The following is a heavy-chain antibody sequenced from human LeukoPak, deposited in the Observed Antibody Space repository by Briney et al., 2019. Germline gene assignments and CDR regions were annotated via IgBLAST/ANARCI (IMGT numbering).Heavy chain of an antibody. CDR1: GGSVSSGSYY. D-gene: IGHD4-23*01. J-gene: IGHJ6*02. CDR2: IYYSGST. V-gene: IGHV4-61*01. Sequence: SETLSLTCTVSGGSVSSGSYYWSWIRQPPGKGLEWIGYIYYSGSTNYNPSLKSRVTISEDTSKNQFSLKLSSVTAADTAVYYCARDGGLNYYYYGMDVWGQGTTVTVSS. CDR3: ARDGGLNYYYYGMDV.